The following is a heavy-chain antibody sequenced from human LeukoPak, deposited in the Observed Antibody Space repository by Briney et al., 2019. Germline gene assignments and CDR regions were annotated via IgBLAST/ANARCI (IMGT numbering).Heavy chain of an antibody. V-gene: IGHV4-39*07. Sequence: PSETLSLTCTVSGGSISSSSYYWGWFRQPPGKGLEGIGSIYYSGSTYYNPSLKSRVTISVDTSKNQFSLKLSSVTAADTAVYYCAREEDYGDPHNWFDPWGQGTLVTVSS. CDR2: IYYSGST. J-gene: IGHJ5*02. D-gene: IGHD4-17*01. CDR3: AREEDYGDPHNWFDP. CDR1: GGSISSSSYY.